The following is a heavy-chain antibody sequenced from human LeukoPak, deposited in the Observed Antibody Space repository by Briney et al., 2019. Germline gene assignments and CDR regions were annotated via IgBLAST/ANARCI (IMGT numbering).Heavy chain of an antibody. CDR2: IYSGGST. Sequence: GGSLRLSCAASGFTVSSNYMSWVRQAPGKGLEWVSVIYSGGSTYYADSVKGRFTISRDNSKNTLYLQMNSLRAEDTAVYYCAGLAHDYGDYGGSGYWGQGTLVTVSS. D-gene: IGHD4-17*01. J-gene: IGHJ4*02. CDR1: GFTVSSNY. CDR3: AGLAHDYGDYGGSGY. V-gene: IGHV3-66*04.